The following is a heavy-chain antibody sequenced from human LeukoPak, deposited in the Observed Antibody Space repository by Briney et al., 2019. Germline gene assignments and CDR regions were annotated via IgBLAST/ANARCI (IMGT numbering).Heavy chain of an antibody. CDR3: ARGPPYYDAFDI. CDR2: IYYSGST. CDR1: GGSISSGDYY. D-gene: IGHD2-8*01. Sequence: SETLSLTCTVSGGSISSGDYYWSWIRQPPGTGLEWIGYIYYSGSTYYNPSLKSRVTISVDTSKNQFSLKLSSVTAADTAVYYCARGPPYYDAFDIWGQGTMVTVSS. J-gene: IGHJ3*02. V-gene: IGHV4-30-4*01.